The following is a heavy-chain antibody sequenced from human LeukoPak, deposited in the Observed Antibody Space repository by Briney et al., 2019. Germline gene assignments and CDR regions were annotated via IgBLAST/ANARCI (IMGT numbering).Heavy chain of an antibody. J-gene: IGHJ5*02. CDR1: GGSFSGYY. CDR2: INHSGST. D-gene: IGHD3-3*01. CDR3: ARGRNFWSEQRFRNWFDP. Sequence: PSETLSLTCAVYGGSFSGYYWSWIRQPPGKGLEWIGEINHSGSTNYNPSLKSRVTISVDTSKNQFSLKLSSVTAADTAVYYCARGRNFWSEQRFRNWFDPWGQGTLVTVSS. V-gene: IGHV4-34*01.